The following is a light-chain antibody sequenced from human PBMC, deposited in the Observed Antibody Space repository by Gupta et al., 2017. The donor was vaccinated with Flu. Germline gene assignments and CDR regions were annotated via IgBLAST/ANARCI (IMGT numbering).Light chain of an antibody. CDR2: EVF. Sequence: QSALTQPASVSGSPGQSITIFCTGTSSDVGSYDLVSWYQQHPGKAPKLIIYEVFKRPSGVSNRFSGSKSGNTASLTISGLQAEDEADYHGCSYAGSSTLTFGGGTKVTVL. V-gene: IGLV2-23*02. J-gene: IGLJ3*02. CDR1: SSDVGSYDL. CDR3: CSYAGSSTLT.